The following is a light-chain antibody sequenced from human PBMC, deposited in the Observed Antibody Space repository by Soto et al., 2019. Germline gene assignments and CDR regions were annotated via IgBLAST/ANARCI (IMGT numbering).Light chain of an antibody. CDR2: AAS. V-gene: IGKV1-9*01. Sequence: IQLTQSPSSLSASIGDRVTITCRAGQGISTFLAWYQQTPRKAPKLLIYAASTLQSGVPSRFSGSGSGTDFTLTISSLQPEDFATYYCQQSYSTPRTFGQGTKVDIK. CDR3: QQSYSTPRT. J-gene: IGKJ1*01. CDR1: QGISTF.